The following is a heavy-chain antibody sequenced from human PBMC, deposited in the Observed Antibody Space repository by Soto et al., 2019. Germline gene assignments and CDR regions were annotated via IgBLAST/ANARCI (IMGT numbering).Heavy chain of an antibody. J-gene: IGHJ4*02. CDR2: IIPIFGTA. V-gene: IGHV1-69*13. CDR1: GGTFSSYA. CDR3: ARGGNILTGYQYYFDY. Sequence: SVKVSCKASGGTFSSYAISWVRQAPGQGLEWMGGIIPIFGTANYAQKFQGRVTITADESTSTAYMELSSLRSEDTAVYYCARGGNILTGYQYYFDYWGQGTMVTVSS. D-gene: IGHD3-9*01.